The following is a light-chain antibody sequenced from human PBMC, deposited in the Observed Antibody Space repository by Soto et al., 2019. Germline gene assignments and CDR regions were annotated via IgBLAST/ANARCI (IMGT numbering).Light chain of an antibody. CDR3: QQGHNWPLT. Sequence: IAMTQSPATLSVSPGERATLSCRASQSISTELAWYQQLPGQPPRLLIYSASTRATGVPARFTGSGSGSEFTLTISGLQSEDFAIYYCQQGHNWPLTFGQGTRLEI. J-gene: IGKJ2*01. CDR2: SAS. V-gene: IGKV3-15*01. CDR1: QSISTE.